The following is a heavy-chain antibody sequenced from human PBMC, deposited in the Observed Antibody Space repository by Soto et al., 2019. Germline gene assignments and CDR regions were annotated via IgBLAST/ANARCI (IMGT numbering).Heavy chain of an antibody. V-gene: IGHV4-39*01. D-gene: IGHD4-17*01. Sequence: QLQLQESGPGLVKPSETLSLTCTVSGGSISSSTYYWGWIRQPPGKGLEWIGSIYYSGSTYYNPSLKRRVPISVDTPKNQFSLKLSSVTAADTAVYYCANSYGDYVSYWGQGTLVTVSS. CDR1: GGSISSSTYY. CDR2: IYYSGST. CDR3: ANSYGDYVSY. J-gene: IGHJ4*02.